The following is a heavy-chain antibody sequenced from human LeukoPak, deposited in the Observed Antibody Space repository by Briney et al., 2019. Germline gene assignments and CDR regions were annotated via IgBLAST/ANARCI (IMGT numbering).Heavy chain of an antibody. CDR3: ARGYCSSTSCYRMGWGANWFDP. Sequence: SVKVSCKASGGTFSSYTISWVRQAPGQGLEWMGRIISILGIANYAQKFQGRVTITADKSTSTAYMELSSLRSEDTAVYYCARGYCSSTSCYRMGWGANWFDPWGQGTLVTVSS. J-gene: IGHJ5*02. D-gene: IGHD2-2*02. CDR1: GGTFSSYT. CDR2: IISILGIA. V-gene: IGHV1-69*02.